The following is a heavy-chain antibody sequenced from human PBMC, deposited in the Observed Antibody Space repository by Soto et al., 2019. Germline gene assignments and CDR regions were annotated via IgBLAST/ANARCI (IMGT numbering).Heavy chain of an antibody. CDR3: ARDHTEGWLQLDYFDY. D-gene: IGHD5-12*01. V-gene: IGHV1-69*12. CDR2: IIPIFGTA. CDR1: GGTFSSYA. Sequence: QVQLVQSGAEVKKPGSSVKVSCKASGGTFSSYAISWVRQAPGQGLEWMGGIIPIFGTANYAQKFQGRVTITADESTSTVHMELSSLRSEDTAVYYCARDHTEGWLQLDYFDYWGQGTLVTVSS. J-gene: IGHJ4*02.